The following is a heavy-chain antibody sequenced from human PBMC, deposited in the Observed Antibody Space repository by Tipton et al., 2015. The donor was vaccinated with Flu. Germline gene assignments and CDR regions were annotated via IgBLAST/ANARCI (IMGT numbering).Heavy chain of an antibody. CDR3: ARGWADYYGSGSQTVYYYYGMDV. V-gene: IGHV1-69*01. J-gene: IGHJ6*02. D-gene: IGHD3-10*01. Sequence: QVQLVQSGAEVKKPGSSVKVSCKASGGTFSSYAISWVRQAPGQGLEWMGGIIPIFGTANYAQKFQGRVTITADESTSTAYMELSSLSSEDTAGYYRARGWADYYGSGSQTVYYYYGMDVWGQGTTVTVSS. CDR2: IIPIFGTA. CDR1: GGTFSSYA.